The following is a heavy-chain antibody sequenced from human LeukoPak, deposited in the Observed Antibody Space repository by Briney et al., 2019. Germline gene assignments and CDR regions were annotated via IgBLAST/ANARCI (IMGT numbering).Heavy chain of an antibody. V-gene: IGHV3-21*01. D-gene: IGHD6-13*01. J-gene: IGHJ4*02. CDR2: IDSSGNYI. CDR1: GFTFSSYS. CDR3: VRGPHSSTWHHYYLDY. Sequence: PGGSLRLSCAASGFTFSSYSFNWVRQGPGKGLEWVSAIDSSGNYIYYIDSVKGRFTISRDDAKKSVYLQMNSLRAEDTAVYHCVRGPHSSTWHHYYLDYWGQGALVTVSS.